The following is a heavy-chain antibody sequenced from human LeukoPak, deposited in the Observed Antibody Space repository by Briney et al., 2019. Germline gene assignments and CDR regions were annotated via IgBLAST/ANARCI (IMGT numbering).Heavy chain of an antibody. CDR2: IYHSGRP. D-gene: IGHD4-23*01. CDR3: ARDHGGGNWFDP. CDR1: GGSVSSGGYS. V-gene: IGHV4-30-2*05. J-gene: IGHJ5*02. Sequence: SQTLSLTCGVSGGSVSSGGYSWNWIRQPPGKGLEWIGYIYHSGRPYYNPSLKSRVTISVDTSKNQFSLKLSSVTAADTAVYYCARDHGGGNWFDPWGQGTLVTVSS.